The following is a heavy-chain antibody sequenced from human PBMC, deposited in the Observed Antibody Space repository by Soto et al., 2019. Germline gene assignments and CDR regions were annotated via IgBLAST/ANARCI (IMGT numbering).Heavy chain of an antibody. J-gene: IGHJ3*02. CDR1: GFTFTSSA. D-gene: IGHD2-15*01. CDR3: AALPIVVVVAATGGGAFDI. CDR2: IVVGSGNT. V-gene: IGHV1-58*01. Sequence: SVKVSCKASGFTFTSSAVEWVRQARGQRLEWIGWIVVGSGNTNYAQKFQERVTITRDMSTSTAYMELSSLRSEDTAVHYCAALPIVVVVAATGGGAFDIWGQGTMVTVSS.